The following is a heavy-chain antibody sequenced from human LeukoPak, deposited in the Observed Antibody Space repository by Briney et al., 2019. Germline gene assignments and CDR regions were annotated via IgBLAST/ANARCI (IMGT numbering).Heavy chain of an antibody. CDR3: ARGERHAFDI. CDR2: INSDGSGT. J-gene: IGHJ3*02. V-gene: IGHV3-74*01. Sequence: GGSLRLSCAASGFTLSSYLMHWVRQVPGKGLVWVSRINSDGSGTSDADSVKGRFTISRDNAKNTLYLQMNSLRAEDTAVYYCARGERHAFDIWGQGTMVTVSS. CDR1: GFTLSSYL.